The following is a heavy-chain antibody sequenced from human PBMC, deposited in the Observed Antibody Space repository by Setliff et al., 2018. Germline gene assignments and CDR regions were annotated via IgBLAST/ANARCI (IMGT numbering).Heavy chain of an antibody. CDR2: IYSGGST. CDR1: GFTVSSNY. V-gene: IGHV3-53*01. CDR3: ASYGSWYERAYYYGMDV. J-gene: IGHJ6*02. Sequence: GGSLRLSCAASGFTVSSNYMSWVRQAPGKGLEWVSVIYSGGSTYHADSVKGRFTISRDNSKNTLYLQMNSLRAEDTAVYYCASYGSWYERAYYYGMDVWGQGTTVTVSS. D-gene: IGHD6-13*01.